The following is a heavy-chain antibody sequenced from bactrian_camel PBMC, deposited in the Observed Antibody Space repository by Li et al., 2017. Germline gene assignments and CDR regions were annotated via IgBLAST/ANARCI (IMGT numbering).Heavy chain of an antibody. CDR3: VGSRTYCSSNEFVY. J-gene: IGHJ4*01. V-gene: IGHV3S10*01. CDR1: GYC. CDR2: IDIYDRI. Sequence: DVQLVESGGGSVQPGGSLRLACSCSGYCMGWFRQTPGKDREGVATIDIYDRISYADSVKGRFTISQDNAKNTVYLEMNSLKPEDTAMYYCVGSRTYCSSNEFVYWGQGTQVTVS. D-gene: IGHD3*01.